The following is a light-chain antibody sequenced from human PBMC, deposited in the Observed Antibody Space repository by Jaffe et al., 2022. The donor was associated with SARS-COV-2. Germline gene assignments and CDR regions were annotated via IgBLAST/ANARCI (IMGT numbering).Light chain of an antibody. J-gene: IGKJ4*01. V-gene: IGKV3-15*01. CDR2: GAS. CDR3: QQYSHWPPLT. Sequence: EIVMTQSPATLSVSPGERATLSCRASQSVSGKLAWYQQKPGQAPRLLIHGASTRATGIPARFSGSGSGTDFTLTISGLQSEDFAVYYCQQYSHWPPLTFGGGTKVEIK. CDR1: QSVSGK.